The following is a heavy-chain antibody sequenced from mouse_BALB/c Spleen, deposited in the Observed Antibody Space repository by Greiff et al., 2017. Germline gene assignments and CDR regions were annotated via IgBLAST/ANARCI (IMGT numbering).Heavy chain of an antibody. D-gene: IGHD3-1*01. V-gene: IGHV1S56*01. CDR2: IYPGNVNT. J-gene: IGHJ4*01. CDR3: ARFGNAMDY. Sequence: VQLQQSGPELVKPGASVRISCKASGYTFTSYYIHWVKQRPGQGLEWIGWIYPGNVNTKYNEKFKGKATLTADKSSSTAYMQLSSLTSEDSAVYFCARFGNAMDYWGQGTSVTVSS. CDR1: GYTFTSYY.